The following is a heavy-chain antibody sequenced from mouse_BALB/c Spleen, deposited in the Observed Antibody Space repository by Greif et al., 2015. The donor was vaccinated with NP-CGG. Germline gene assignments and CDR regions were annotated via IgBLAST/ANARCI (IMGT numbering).Heavy chain of an antibody. V-gene: IGHV3-2*02. CDR3: ARYDWYFDV. J-gene: IGHJ1*01. CDR1: GYSITSDYA. CDR2: ISYSGST. Sequence: VQLKESGPGLVKPSQSLSLTCTVTGYSITSDYACNWIRQFPGNKLEWMGYISYSGSTSYNPSLKSRISITRDTSKNQFFLQLNSVTTEDTATYYCARYDWYFDVWGAGTTVTVSS.